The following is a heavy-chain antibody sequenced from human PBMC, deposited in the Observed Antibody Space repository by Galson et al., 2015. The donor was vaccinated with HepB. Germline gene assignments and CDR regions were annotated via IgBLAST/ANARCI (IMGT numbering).Heavy chain of an antibody. Sequence: SLRLSCAASGFTFSDSHMTWIRQAPGKGLEWASYITSSGSFTNYADSVRGRFTISRDNAKNSLYLQMNSLRAEDTALYYCARDFSATTRAFDYWGQGTLVTVSS. J-gene: IGHJ4*02. CDR3: ARDFSATTRAFDY. V-gene: IGHV3-11*06. D-gene: IGHD4-11*01. CDR1: GFTFSDSH. CDR2: ITSSGSFT.